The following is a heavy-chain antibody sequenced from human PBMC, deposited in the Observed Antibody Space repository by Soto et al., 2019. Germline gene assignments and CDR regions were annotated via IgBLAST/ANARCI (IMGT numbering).Heavy chain of an antibody. CDR2: INHSGST. J-gene: IGHJ6*03. CDR1: GGSFSGYY. V-gene: IGHV4-34*01. CDR3: ARVRIWGSYRYYYMDV. D-gene: IGHD3-16*02. Sequence: SETLSLTCAVYGGSFSGYYWSWIRQPPGKGLEWIGEINHSGSTNYNPSLKSRVTISVDTSKNQFSLKLSSVTAADTAVYYCARVRIWGSYRYYYMDVWGKGTTVTVSS.